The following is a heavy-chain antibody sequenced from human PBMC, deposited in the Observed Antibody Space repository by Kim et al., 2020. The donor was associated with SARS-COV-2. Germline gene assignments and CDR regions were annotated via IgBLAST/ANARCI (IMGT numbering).Heavy chain of an antibody. J-gene: IGHJ3*01. V-gene: IGHV5-10-1*01. CDR1: GYTFTDYW. CDR2: IDPSDSYT. CDR3: ASAYNWNAESYAFDV. Sequence: GESLKISCTGSGYTFTDYWINWVRQMPGKGLEWMGRIDPSDSYTNYSPSFQGHVTISTDKSISTAYLQWSYLEASDTAMYYCASAYNWNAESYAFDVWGQGTMVTVSS. D-gene: IGHD1-1*01.